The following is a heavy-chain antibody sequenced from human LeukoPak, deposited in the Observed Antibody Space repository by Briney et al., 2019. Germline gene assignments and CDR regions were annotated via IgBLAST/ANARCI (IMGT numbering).Heavy chain of an antibody. CDR1: GFTFSNYN. CDR2: ISSSSTNI. Sequence: KPGGSLRLSCAASGFTFSNYNMNWVRQAPGKGLEWVSSISSSSTNIYYAGSVKGRFTISRDNAKNSLFLQMNSLRAEDTAVYYCARAEYTTSSRFDPWGQGTLVTVSS. V-gene: IGHV3-21*01. CDR3: ARAEYTTSSRFDP. D-gene: IGHD6-6*01. J-gene: IGHJ5*02.